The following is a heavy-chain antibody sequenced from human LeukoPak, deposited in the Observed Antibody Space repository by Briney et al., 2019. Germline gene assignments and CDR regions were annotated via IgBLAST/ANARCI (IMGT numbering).Heavy chain of an antibody. CDR1: GYTFTSYG. V-gene: IGHV1-18*01. CDR3: ARDQIDIAVAGSVWFDP. J-gene: IGHJ5*02. D-gene: IGHD6-19*01. Sequence: ASVKVSCKASGYTFTSYGISWVRQAPGQGLEWMGWISAYNGNTNYTQKLQGRVTMTTDTSTSTAYMELRSLRSDDTAVYYCARDQIDIAVAGSVWFDPWGQGTLVTVSS. CDR2: ISAYNGNT.